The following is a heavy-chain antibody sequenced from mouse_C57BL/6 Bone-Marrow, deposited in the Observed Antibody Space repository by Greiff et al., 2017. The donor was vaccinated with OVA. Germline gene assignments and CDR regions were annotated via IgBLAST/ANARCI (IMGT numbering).Heavy chain of an antibody. CDR1: GFTFSDYY. V-gene: IGHV5-12*01. CDR3: ARRQLGLDY. Sequence: EVKLVESGGGLVQPGGSLKLSCAASGFTFSDYYMYWVRQTPEKRLEWVAYISNGGGSTYYPDTVKGRFTISRDNAKNTLYLQMSRLKSEDTAMYYCARRQLGLDYWGQGTTLTVSS. J-gene: IGHJ2*01. CDR2: ISNGGGST. D-gene: IGHD4-1*02.